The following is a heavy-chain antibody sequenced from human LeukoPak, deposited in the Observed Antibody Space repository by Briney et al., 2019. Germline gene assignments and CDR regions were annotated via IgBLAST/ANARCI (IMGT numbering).Heavy chain of an antibody. CDR1: GFTFSSYE. CDR3: ARVLCGGDCWGGRGAFDI. V-gene: IGHV3-48*03. D-gene: IGHD2-21*02. J-gene: IGHJ3*02. Sequence: GGSLRLSCAASGFTFSSYEMNWVRQAPGKGLEWVSYISSSGSTIYYADSVKGRFTISRDNAKNSLYLQMNSLRAEDTAVCYCARVLCGGDCWGGRGAFDIWGQGTMVTVSS. CDR2: ISSSGSTI.